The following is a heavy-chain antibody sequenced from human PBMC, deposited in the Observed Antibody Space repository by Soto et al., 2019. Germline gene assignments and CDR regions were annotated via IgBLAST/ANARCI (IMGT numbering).Heavy chain of an antibody. Sequence: QVQLVESGGGVVQPGRSLGLSCAASGFTFSTYAMHWVRQAPGKGLEWVAVISYVGTNKYYADSVKGRFTISRDNSENTLSVQMNSLRVEVTAVYYCARDKGGGYCTGGTCSHYYYGMDVWGQGTTVTVAS. V-gene: IGHV3-30-3*01. CDR3: ARDKGGGYCTGGTCSHYYYGMDV. CDR1: GFTFSTYA. CDR2: ISYVGTNK. D-gene: IGHD2-8*02. J-gene: IGHJ6*02.